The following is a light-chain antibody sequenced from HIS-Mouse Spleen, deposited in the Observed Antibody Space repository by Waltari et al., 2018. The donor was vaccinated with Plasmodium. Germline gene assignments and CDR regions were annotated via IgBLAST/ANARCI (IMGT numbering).Light chain of an antibody. J-gene: IGKJ1*01. CDR3: QQYNSYSWT. CDR1: QCISSR. Sequence: DIQMNQSPSTLSASVGDRVTITCRASQCISSRLAWYQQKPGKAPKLLIYKASSLESVVPSRCSGSGSGTEFTLTISSLQPDDFATYYCQQYNSYSWTFGQGTKVEIK. CDR2: KAS. V-gene: IGKV1-5*03.